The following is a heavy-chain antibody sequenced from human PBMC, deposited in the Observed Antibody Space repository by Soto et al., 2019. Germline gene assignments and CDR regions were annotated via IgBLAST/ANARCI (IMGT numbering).Heavy chain of an antibody. V-gene: IGHV4-30-4*01. CDR3: AVVGRDCRNLGCPRWFDP. J-gene: IGHJ5*02. D-gene: IGHD2-15*01. Sequence: PSETLSLTCTVSGGSITSGDYYWNWIRHPPGNGLEWIGYIYYIGSTYYNPSLKSRVTISVNTSKNQFSLKLSSVTAADTAVYYSAVVGRDCRNLGCPRWFDPWGQGSMVTVYS. CDR1: GGSITSGDYY. CDR2: IYYIGST.